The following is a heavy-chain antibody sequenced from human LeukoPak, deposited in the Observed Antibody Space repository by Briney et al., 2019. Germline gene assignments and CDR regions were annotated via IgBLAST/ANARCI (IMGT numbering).Heavy chain of an antibody. CDR1: GYTFTGYY. J-gene: IGHJ6*03. V-gene: IGHV1-46*01. CDR2: IYPSDGST. CDR3: AIVATHPRDYYYYMDV. Sequence: ASVKVSCKASGYTFTGYYIHWVRQAPGQGLEWMGIIYPSDGSTRYAQKFQGRVTMTRDMSTSTVYMELSSLRSEDTAVYYCAIVATHPRDYYYYMDVWGKGTTVTVSS.